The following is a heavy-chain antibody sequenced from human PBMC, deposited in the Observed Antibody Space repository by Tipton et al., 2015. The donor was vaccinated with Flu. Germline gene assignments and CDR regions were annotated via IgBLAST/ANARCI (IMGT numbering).Heavy chain of an antibody. J-gene: IGHJ6*02. CDR3: TRGKEYFDSSGYYSGYYYGMDV. Sequence: SLRLSCTTSGFTFGDYGVNWVRQAPGKGVEWVGFIRSRAYGGIIEYAASVKGRFFISRDDSKSIAYLQMNSLKTEDTAVYYCTRGKEYFDSSGYYSGYYYGMDVWGQGTSVTVSS. V-gene: IGHV3-49*04. CDR2: IRSRAYGGII. CDR1: GFTFGDYG. D-gene: IGHD3-22*01.